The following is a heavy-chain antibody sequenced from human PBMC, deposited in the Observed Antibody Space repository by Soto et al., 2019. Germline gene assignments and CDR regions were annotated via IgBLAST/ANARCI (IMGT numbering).Heavy chain of an antibody. Sequence: GGSLRRSCAASGFTFSNAWMSWVRQAPGKGLEWVGRIGSKGETYATAYAASVKGRFTISRDDSKNTAYLQMNSLESEDTAVNYCSRDDSAWFFNGGGGTLVTVSS. V-gene: IGHV3-73*01. CDR1: GFTFSNAW. D-gene: IGHD3-9*01. CDR2: IGSKGETYAT. CDR3: SRDDSAWFFN. J-gene: IGHJ4*02.